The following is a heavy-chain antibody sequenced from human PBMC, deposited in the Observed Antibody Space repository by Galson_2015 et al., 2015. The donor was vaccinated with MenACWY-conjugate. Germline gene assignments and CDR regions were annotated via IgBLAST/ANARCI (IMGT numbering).Heavy chain of an antibody. V-gene: IGHV3-7*03. CDR2: INQDGSEK. CDR1: GFTYSRDW. D-gene: IGHD3/OR15-3a*01. CDR3: LMGTGY. Sequence: SLRLSCAGSGFTYSRDWMNWVRQAPGKGLQCVATINQDGSEKYYVDPVKGRFTISRDNAKNSLYLEMNSLRVEDTAVYYCLMGTGYWGQGTLVTVSS. J-gene: IGHJ4*02.